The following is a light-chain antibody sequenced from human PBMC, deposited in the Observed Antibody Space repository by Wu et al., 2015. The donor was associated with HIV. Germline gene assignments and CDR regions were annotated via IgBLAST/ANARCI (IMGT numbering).Light chain of an antibody. J-gene: IGKJ2*01. Sequence: EIVLTQSPGTLSLSPGERATLSCRASQSISSSYLAWYQQKPGQAPRLLIYGASSRATGAPDRFSGSESGTDFTLTISRLEAEDSAVYYCQQFTGSSYTFGQGTKLEVK. CDR1: QSISSSY. CDR3: QQFTGSSYT. CDR2: GAS. V-gene: IGKV3-20*01.